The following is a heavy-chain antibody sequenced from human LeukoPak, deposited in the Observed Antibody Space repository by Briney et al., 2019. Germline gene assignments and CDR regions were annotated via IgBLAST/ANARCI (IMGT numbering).Heavy chain of an antibody. CDR2: MNPGGST. D-gene: IGHD3-22*01. J-gene: IGHJ6*03. Sequence: SETLSLTCAVYGGSLSGYYWTWIRQTPEKGLEWIGEMNPGGSTNYNPSLKSRVTISVDTSKNQFSLELSSVTAADTAVYYCARGRQDVTMIVVVMTAVSYYLDVWGKGTTVTVS. CDR1: GGSLSGYY. V-gene: IGHV4-34*01. CDR3: ARGRQDVTMIVVVMTAVSYYLDV.